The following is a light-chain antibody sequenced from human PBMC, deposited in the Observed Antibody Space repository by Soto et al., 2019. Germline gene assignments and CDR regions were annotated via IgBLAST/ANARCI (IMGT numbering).Light chain of an antibody. Sequence: EIVFTQSPATLSVSTGERATLSCRASQSVSSNLAWYQQKPGQAPRLLIYGASTRATGIPSRFSGSGSGTEFTLTISSLQPDDFATYYCQQYNSQWTFGQGTKVDIK. CDR3: QQYNSQWT. CDR2: GAS. J-gene: IGKJ1*01. V-gene: IGKV3-15*01. CDR1: QSVSSN.